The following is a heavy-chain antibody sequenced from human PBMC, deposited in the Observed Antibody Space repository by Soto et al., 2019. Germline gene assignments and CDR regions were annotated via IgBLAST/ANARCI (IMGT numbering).Heavy chain of an antibody. Sequence: PSETLSLTCTVSGGSISSSYWSWVRQNPGKDLEWIGHMHHSGRTHYNPSLKSRVAISVDTSKNQFSLYLNSVTAADTAVYYCARWVEVSLDYFASWGQGTPVTVSS. CDR2: MHHSGRT. CDR3: ARWVEVSLDYFAS. J-gene: IGHJ4*02. D-gene: IGHD2-15*01. V-gene: IGHV4-59*06. CDR1: GGSISSSY.